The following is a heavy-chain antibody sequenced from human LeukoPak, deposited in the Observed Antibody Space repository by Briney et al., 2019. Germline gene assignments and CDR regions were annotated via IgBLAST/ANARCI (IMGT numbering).Heavy chain of an antibody. CDR1: GYTFTGYY. D-gene: IGHD3-22*01. CDR3: ARGSNYYDSSGLY. CDR2: INPNSGGT. Sequence: ASVKVSCKASGYTFTGYYMHWVRQAPGQGLEWMGWINPNSGGTNYAQKFQGRVTMTRDTSTSTAYMELSRLRSDDTAVYYCARGSNYYDSSGLYWGQGTLVTVSS. J-gene: IGHJ4*02. V-gene: IGHV1-2*02.